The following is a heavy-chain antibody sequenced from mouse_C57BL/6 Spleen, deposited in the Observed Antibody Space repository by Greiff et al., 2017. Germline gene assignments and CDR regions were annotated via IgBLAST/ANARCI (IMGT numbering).Heavy chain of an antibody. CDR2: INPSTGGT. V-gene: IGHV1-42*01. J-gene: IGHJ2*01. CDR3: ARGGATRNYYYFDY. D-gene: IGHD2-1*01. CDR1: GYSFTGYY. Sequence: VQLQQSGPELVKPGASVKISCKASGYSFTGYYMNWVKQSPEKSLGWIGEINPSTGGTTYNQKFKAKATLTVDKSSSTAYMQLKRLTSEDSAVYYCARGGATRNYYYFDYWGQGTTLTVSS.